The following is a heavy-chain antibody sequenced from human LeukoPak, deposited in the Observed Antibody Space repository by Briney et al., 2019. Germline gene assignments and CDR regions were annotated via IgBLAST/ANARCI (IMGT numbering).Heavy chain of an antibody. CDR3: ARDKSALYKAFDI. CDR2: IWYDGSNE. CDR1: GVTFSISG. V-gene: IGHV3-33*01. Sequence: PGGSLRHSCVSSGVTFSISGMHWGRQAPGKGLEWLAGIWYDGSNEYYVDSVKGRCTISRHNTKNTLYLQMNSLRAGDPAVYYCARDKSALYKAFDIWGQGTMVTVSS. J-gene: IGHJ3*02. D-gene: IGHD5-24*01.